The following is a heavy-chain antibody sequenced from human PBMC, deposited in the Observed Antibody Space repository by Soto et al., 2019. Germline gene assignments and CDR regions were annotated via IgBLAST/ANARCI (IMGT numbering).Heavy chain of an antibody. Sequence: SETLSLTCAVYGGSFSGYYWSWIRQPPGKGLEWIGEINHSGSTNYNPSLKSRVTISVDTSKNQFSLKLSSVTAADTALYYCARGGSSTSYDARNWFDPWGQGTLVTVSS. J-gene: IGHJ5*02. D-gene: IGHD2-2*01. CDR3: ARGGSSTSYDARNWFDP. CDR1: GGSFSGYY. V-gene: IGHV4-34*01. CDR2: INHSGST.